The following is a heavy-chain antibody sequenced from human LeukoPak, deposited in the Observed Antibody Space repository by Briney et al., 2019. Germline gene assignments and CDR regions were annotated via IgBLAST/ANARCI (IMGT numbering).Heavy chain of an antibody. D-gene: IGHD3-22*01. CDR3: ARTEKFYDSRGYYDY. J-gene: IGHJ4*02. CDR2: ISYDGSNK. CDR1: GFTFSSYG. V-gene: IGHV3-30*03. Sequence: GGSLRLSCAASGFTFSSYGMHWVRQAPGKGLEWVAVISYDGSNKYYADSVKGRFTISRDNSKNTLYLQMNSLRAEDTAVYYCARTEKFYDSRGYYDYWGQGTLVTVSS.